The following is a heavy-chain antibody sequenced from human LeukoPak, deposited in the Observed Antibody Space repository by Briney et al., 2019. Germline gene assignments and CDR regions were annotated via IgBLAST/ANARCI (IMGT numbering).Heavy chain of an antibody. CDR2: INWNGGST. CDR3: ARGRWSTIFGVVTYFDY. CDR1: GFTFDDYG. D-gene: IGHD3-3*01. V-gene: IGHV3-20*04. J-gene: IGHJ4*02. Sequence: GSLRLSCXASGFTFDDYGMSWVRQAPGKGLEWVSGINWNGGSTGYADSVKGRFTISRDNAKNSLYLQMNSLRAEDTALYYCARGRWSTIFGVVTYFDYWGQGTLVTVSS.